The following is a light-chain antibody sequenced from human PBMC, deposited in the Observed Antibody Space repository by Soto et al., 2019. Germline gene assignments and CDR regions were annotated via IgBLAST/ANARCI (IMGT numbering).Light chain of an antibody. J-gene: IGLJ1*01. CDR3: QVWDTRSEHYV. Sequence: SYELTQSPSVSVAPGQTVSITCGGSSIGSKSVHWYQQKPGQAPVLVVYDDSDRRSGIPERFSDSNSGNTATLTITRVEAGDEADYHCQVWDTRSEHYVFGAGTKVTVL. CDR2: DDS. V-gene: IGLV3-21*02. CDR1: SIGSKS.